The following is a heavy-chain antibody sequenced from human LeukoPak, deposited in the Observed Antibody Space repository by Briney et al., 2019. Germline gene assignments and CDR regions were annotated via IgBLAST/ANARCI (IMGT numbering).Heavy chain of an antibody. CDR3: ARHITVTYDAFDL. V-gene: IGHV4-30-2*01. Sequence: SQTLSLTCAVSGGSISSGGYSWSWIRQPPGKGLEWIGYIYHSGSTYYNPSLKSRVTISVDTSKTQFSLKLTSVTAADTAVYYCARHITVTYDAFDLWGRGTMVTVSS. J-gene: IGHJ3*01. D-gene: IGHD6-19*01. CDR1: GGSISSGGYS. CDR2: IYHSGST.